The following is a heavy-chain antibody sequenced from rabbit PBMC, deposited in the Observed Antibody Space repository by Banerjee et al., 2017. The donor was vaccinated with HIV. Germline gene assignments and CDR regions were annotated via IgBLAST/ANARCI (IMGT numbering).Heavy chain of an antibody. Sequence: QEQLVESGGGLVQPGGSLKLSCTASGFSFSNKAVMCWVRQAPGKGLEWIACIDSGSSGFTYFATWAKGRFTCSKTSSTTVTLQMTRLTAADTATYFCARNYVNAFDPRGPGTLVTVS. D-gene: IGHD1-1*01. V-gene: IGHV1S45*01. CDR1: GFSFSNKAV. CDR2: IDSGSSGFT. CDR3: ARNYVNAFDP. J-gene: IGHJ2*01.